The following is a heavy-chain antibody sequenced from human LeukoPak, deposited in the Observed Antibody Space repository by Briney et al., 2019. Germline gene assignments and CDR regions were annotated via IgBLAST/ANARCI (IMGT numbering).Heavy chain of an antibody. Sequence: GGSLRLSCVGSRFTFRSYAMSWVRQAPGKGLEWVSTITGSGSNTYYADSVKGRFTISRDNAKTSLHLLMNSLRAEDTALYYCAKVASYGSAPGGVYFDYWGQGTLVSVSS. CDR2: ITGSGSNT. J-gene: IGHJ4*02. V-gene: IGHV3-23*01. CDR1: RFTFRSYA. CDR3: AKVASYGSAPGGVYFDY. D-gene: IGHD3-10*01.